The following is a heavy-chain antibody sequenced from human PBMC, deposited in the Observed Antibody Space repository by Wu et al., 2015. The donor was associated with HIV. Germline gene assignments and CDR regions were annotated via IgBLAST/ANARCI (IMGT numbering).Heavy chain of an antibody. Sequence: QVQLLQSGAEVKKPGASVMVSCKASGYTFTDYYMHWVRQAPGQGIEWMGWINPNSGGTNYGQKFQGRVIMTRDTSISTAYMELSRLRSDDTAVYYCARDSITMVRGPTYYFDYWAREPWSPSPQ. CDR1: GYTFTDYY. V-gene: IGHV1-2*02. CDR2: INPNSGGT. CDR3: ARDSITMVRGPTYYFDY. J-gene: IGHJ4*02. D-gene: IGHD3-10*01.